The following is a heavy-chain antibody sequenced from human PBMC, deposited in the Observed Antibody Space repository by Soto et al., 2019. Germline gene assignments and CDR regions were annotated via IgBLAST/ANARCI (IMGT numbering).Heavy chain of an antibody. CDR2: ISRNSGSI. V-gene: IGHV3-9*01. CDR3: AKDIAYGDYSSGFDP. Sequence: PGGSLRLSCAASGFTFDDFAMHWVRQAPGKGLEWVSGISRNSGSIGYADSVKGRFTISRDNAKNSLYLQMNSLRAEDTALYYCAKDIAYGDYSSGFDPWGQGTLVTVSS. J-gene: IGHJ5*02. CDR1: GFTFDDFA. D-gene: IGHD4-17*01.